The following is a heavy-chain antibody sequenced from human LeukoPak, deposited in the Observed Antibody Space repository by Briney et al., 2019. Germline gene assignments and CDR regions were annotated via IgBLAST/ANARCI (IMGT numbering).Heavy chain of an antibody. V-gene: IGHV3-21*01. CDR3: ARDLGYFDWLRPVDY. Sequence: PGGSLRLSCAASGFTFSSYSMNWVRQAPGKGLEWVSSISSSSSYIYYADSVKGRFTISRDNAKSSLYLQMNSLRAEDTAVYYCARDLGYFDWLRPVDYWGQGTLVTVSS. CDR2: ISSSSSYI. J-gene: IGHJ4*02. CDR1: GFTFSSYS. D-gene: IGHD3-9*01.